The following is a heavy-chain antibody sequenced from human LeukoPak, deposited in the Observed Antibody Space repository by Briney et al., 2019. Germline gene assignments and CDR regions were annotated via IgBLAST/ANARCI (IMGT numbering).Heavy chain of an antibody. CDR3: AKDRSGSYRGDAFDI. CDR1: GFTFSSYA. CDR2: ISGSGGST. D-gene: IGHD1-26*01. V-gene: IGHV3-23*01. Sequence: GSLRLSFAASGFTFSSYAMSWVRPAPGKGLEWVSAISGSGGSTYYADSVKGRFTISRDNSKNTLYLQMNSLRAEDTAVYYCAKDRSGSYRGDAFDIWGQGTMVTVSS. J-gene: IGHJ3*02.